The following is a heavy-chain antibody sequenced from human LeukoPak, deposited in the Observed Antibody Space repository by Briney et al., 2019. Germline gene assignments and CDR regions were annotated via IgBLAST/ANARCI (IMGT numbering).Heavy chain of an antibody. D-gene: IGHD6-19*01. CDR2: MNPNSGGT. J-gene: IGHJ4*02. V-gene: IGHV1-2*06. CDR3: TRDPGGMAVVWGDY. CDR1: GDTFTGYY. Sequence: ASVKVSCQVSGDTFTGYYVHWVRQAPGQGLEWMGRMNPNSGGTNYAQKFQGRVTMTRDTSISTAYMELNWLRSDDTAVYYCTRDPGGMAVVWGDYWGQGTLVTVSS.